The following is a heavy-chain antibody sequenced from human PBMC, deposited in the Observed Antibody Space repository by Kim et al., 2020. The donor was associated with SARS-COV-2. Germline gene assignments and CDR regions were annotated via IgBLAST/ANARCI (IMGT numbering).Heavy chain of an antibody. J-gene: IGHJ6*02. D-gene: IGHD3-10*01. CDR3: TRVKVLWVGDPIGLNEMDV. Sequence: GGSLRLSCGASGFTFNFYWLQWVRQAPGKGLVWVSRINGDGSKTDYADSVKGRFTISRDNAKNTLYLQMNSLRVEDTAVYYCTRVKVLWVGDPIGLNEMDVWGQGTTVTVS. V-gene: IGHV3-74*01. CDR2: INGDGSKT. CDR1: GFTFNFYW.